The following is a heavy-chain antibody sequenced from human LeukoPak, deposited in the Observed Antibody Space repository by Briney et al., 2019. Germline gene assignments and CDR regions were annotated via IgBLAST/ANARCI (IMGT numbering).Heavy chain of an antibody. J-gene: IGHJ4*02. CDR2: IKRDGSER. V-gene: IGHV3-7*03. Sequence: GGSLRLSCAASGFTFSNYWMSWVRQAPGKGLEWVANIKRDGSERYYVDSVKGRFTISRDDAKNSLHLQMNSLRAEDTAVYFCAKQSAGSAAWYSLHYDFWGQGTLVTVSS. CDR1: GFTFSNYW. D-gene: IGHD6-13*01. CDR3: AKQSAGSAAWYSLHYDF.